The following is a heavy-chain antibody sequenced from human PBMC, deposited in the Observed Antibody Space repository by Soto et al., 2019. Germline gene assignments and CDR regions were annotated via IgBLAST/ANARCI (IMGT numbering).Heavy chain of an antibody. CDR2: ISYDGSNK. J-gene: IGHJ4*02. CDR3: AKSHLINIAADFDY. Sequence: QVQLVESGGGVVQPGRSLRLSCAASGFTFSSYGMHWVRQAPGKGLEWVAVISYDGSNKYYADSVKGRFTISRDNSKNTLYLQMNSLRAEDTAVYYCAKSHLINIAADFDYWGQGTLVTVSS. V-gene: IGHV3-30*18. CDR1: GFTFSSYG. D-gene: IGHD6-13*01.